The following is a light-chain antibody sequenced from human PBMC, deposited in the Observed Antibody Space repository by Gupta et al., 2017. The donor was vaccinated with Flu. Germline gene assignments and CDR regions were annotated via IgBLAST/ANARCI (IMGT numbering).Light chain of an antibody. CDR1: QSLVYSDGHTY. Sequence: DVVMTESPLCLPVTLGQPASISCRSSQSLVYSDGHTYLNWFQQRPCQSPRRLISKVSNRDAGDPDRFSGSGFGTGLTVKISIVEVEDVGVYYFALYTHWPPSNFGQGTKVEIK. V-gene: IGKV2-30*01. CDR3: ALYTHWPPSN. CDR2: KVS. J-gene: IGKJ2*01.